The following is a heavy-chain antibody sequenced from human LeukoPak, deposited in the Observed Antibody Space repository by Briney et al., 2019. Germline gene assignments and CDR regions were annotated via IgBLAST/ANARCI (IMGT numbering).Heavy chain of an antibody. CDR1: GGSFSGYY. Sequence: SETLSLTCAVYGGSFSGYYWSWIRQPPGKGLEWIGEINHSGSTNYNPSLKSRVTISVDTSKYQFSLKLSSVTAADTAVYYCAGRFGYGDTWGQGTLVTVSS. CDR3: AGRFGYGDT. D-gene: IGHD4-17*01. V-gene: IGHV4-34*01. CDR2: INHSGST. J-gene: IGHJ5*02.